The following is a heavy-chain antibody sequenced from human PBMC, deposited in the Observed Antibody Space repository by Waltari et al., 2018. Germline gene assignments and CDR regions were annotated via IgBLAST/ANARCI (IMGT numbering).Heavy chain of an antibody. Sequence: QVQLQESGPGLVKPSETLSLTCTVSGGSISSYYWSWIRQPPGKGLEWIWYIYTSRSTNHNPSLKSRFTISIDTSKNQFSLKLSSVTAADTAVYYCARTRPALRYFDWLNLDAFDIWGQGTMVTVSS. J-gene: IGHJ3*02. V-gene: IGHV4-4*09. CDR3: ARTRPALRYFDWLNLDAFDI. CDR2: IYTSRST. D-gene: IGHD3-9*01. CDR1: GGSISSYY.